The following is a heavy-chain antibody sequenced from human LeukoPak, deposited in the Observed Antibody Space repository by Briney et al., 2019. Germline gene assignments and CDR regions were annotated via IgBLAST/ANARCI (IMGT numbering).Heavy chain of an antibody. Sequence: PSETLSLTCAVYGGSFSGYYWSWIRQPPGKGLEWIGEINHSGSTNYNPSLKSRVTISVDTSKNQFSLKLSSVTAADTAVYYCARTPLAADTSYFDYWGQGTLVTVSS. CDR3: ARTPLAADTSYFDY. D-gene: IGHD6-25*01. CDR1: GGSFSGYY. J-gene: IGHJ4*02. V-gene: IGHV4-34*01. CDR2: INHSGST.